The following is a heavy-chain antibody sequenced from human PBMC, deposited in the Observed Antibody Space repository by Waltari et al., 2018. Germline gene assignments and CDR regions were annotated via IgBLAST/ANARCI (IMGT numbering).Heavy chain of an antibody. CDR2: IIPIFGTA. CDR3: AREGTDFWSGYASL. D-gene: IGHD3-3*01. J-gene: IGHJ4*02. Sequence: QVQLVQSGAEVKKPGSSVKVSCKASGGTFSSYAISWVRQAPGQALEWMGGIIPIFGTANDAQKFQGRVTITADESTSTAYMELSSRGSEDTAVYYWAREGTDFWSGYASLWGQGTLVTVSS. CDR1: GGTFSSYA. V-gene: IGHV1-69*12.